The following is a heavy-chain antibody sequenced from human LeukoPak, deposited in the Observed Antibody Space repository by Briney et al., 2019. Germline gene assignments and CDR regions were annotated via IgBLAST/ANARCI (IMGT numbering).Heavy chain of an antibody. CDR1: GASVTSTGYC. Sequence: PSETLSLTRTVSGASVTSTGYCWAWLRQPPGKGLEWIGSIYDNGNTYYNPPLTSRVTLSLDTSKNQFSLKLSSVTAADTAVYYCAREEYAFNSYMDFWGKGTTVTVSS. J-gene: IGHJ6*03. CDR3: AREEYAFNSYMDF. V-gene: IGHV4-39*07. CDR2: IYDNGNT. D-gene: IGHD2-2*01.